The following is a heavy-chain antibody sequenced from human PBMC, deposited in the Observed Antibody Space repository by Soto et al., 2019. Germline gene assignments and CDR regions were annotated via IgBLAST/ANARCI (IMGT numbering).Heavy chain of an antibody. CDR1: SGPDRSHN. CDR2: VYYTGDT. Sequence: QVQLQKSGPRLVKPSETLSLTCTVSSGPDRSHNWGWIRQHPGRGLEWIGYVYYTGDTAYNPSLRSRVSISADTSTNDISLTLSSVTAADTAVYYCVRQGIDYLHGLVDVWGQGTKVSVSS. V-gene: IGHV4-59*08. J-gene: IGHJ6*02. D-gene: IGHD4-17*01. CDR3: VRQGIDYLHGLVDV.